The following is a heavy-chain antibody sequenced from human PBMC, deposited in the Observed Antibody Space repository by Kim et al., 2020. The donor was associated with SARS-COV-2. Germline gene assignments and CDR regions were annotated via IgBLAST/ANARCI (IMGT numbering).Heavy chain of an antibody. Sequence: ADSVKSRFTITSNNYMNTLYLQMNSLRAEDTAVYYCARDHSSSWDFCFDYWGQGTLVTVSS. V-gene: IGHV3-30*07. CDR3: ARDHSSSWDFCFDY. D-gene: IGHD6-13*01. J-gene: IGHJ4*02.